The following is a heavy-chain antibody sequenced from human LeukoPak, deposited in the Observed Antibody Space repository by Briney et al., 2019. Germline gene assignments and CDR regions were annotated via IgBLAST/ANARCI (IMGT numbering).Heavy chain of an antibody. V-gene: IGHV4-59*08. J-gene: IGHJ6*03. CDR3: ARRMAGTVDYYYYYYMDV. CDR2: IYYSGST. Sequence: SETLSLTCTVSGGSISSYYWSWIRQPPGEGLEWIGYIYYSGSTNYNPSLKSRVTISVDTSKNQFSLKLSSVTAADTAVYYCARRMAGTVDYYYYYYMDVWGKGTTVTVSS. D-gene: IGHD1-1*01. CDR1: GGSISSYY.